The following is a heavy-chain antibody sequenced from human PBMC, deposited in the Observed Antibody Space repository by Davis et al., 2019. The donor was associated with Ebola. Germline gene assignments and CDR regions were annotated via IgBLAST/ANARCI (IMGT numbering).Heavy chain of an antibody. CDR1: GYTFTSYG. CDR2: ISAYNGNT. D-gene: IGHD3-22*01. Sequence: ASVKVSCKASGYTFTSYGISWVRQAPGQGLEWMGWISAYNGNTNYAQKLQGRVTMTTDTSTSTAYMELRSLRSDDTAMYYCARAPGDSSGYSTPYFDYWGQGTLVTVSS. J-gene: IGHJ4*02. V-gene: IGHV1-18*01. CDR3: ARAPGDSSGYSTPYFDY.